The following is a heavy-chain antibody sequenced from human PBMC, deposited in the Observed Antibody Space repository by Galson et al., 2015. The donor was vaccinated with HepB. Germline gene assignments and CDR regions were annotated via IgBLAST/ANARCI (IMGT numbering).Heavy chain of an antibody. J-gene: IGHJ4*02. CDR1: GFSLSTGGVG. V-gene: IGHV2-5*02. D-gene: IGHD6-19*01. CDR2: IYWDDDK. CDR3: AHKGPRWVTSGWYYFDY. Sequence: PALVKPTQTLTLTCTFSGFSLSTGGVGVGWIRQPPGKALEWLALIYWDDDKRYSPSLKSRPTITKDTSKNQVVLTMTNMDAVDTATYYCAHKGPRWVTSGWYYFDYWGQGTLVTVSS.